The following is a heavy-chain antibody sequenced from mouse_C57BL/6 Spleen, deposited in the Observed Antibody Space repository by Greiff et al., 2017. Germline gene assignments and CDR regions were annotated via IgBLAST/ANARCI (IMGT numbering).Heavy chain of an antibody. CDR2: ISYSGST. CDR1: GYSITSYY. D-gene: IGHD2-4*01. J-gene: IGHJ1*03. CDR3: ARIYYDYDAYWYFDV. Sequence: DVQLQESGPGLVKPSQTLSLSCSATGYSITSYYWNWIRKFPGNKLEYMGYISYSGSTYYNPSPKSRISITRDTSKNQYYLQLNSVTTEDTATYCCARIYYDYDAYWYFDVWGTGTTVTVSS. V-gene: IGHV3-8*01.